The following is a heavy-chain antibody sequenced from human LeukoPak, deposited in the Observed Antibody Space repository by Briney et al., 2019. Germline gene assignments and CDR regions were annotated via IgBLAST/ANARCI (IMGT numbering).Heavy chain of an antibody. CDR3: ARRYYDILTGYYIDY. Sequence: KPGESLKISCKGSGYIFTSYWIGWVRQMPGKGLEWMGIIYPGDSDTRYSPSFQGQVTISADKSISTAYLQWSSLKASDTAMYYCARRYYDILTGYYIDYWGQGTLVTVSS. J-gene: IGHJ4*02. V-gene: IGHV5-51*03. CDR2: IYPGDSDT. D-gene: IGHD3-9*01. CDR1: GYIFTSYW.